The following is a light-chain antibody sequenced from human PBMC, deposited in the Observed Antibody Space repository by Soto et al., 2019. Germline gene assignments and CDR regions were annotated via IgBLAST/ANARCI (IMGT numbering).Light chain of an antibody. CDR3: QQYGSSGT. Sequence: TQSPSSLSASVGDRVTITCRASLPISNYLAWYQQKPGQAPRLLIYGASNRATGIPDRFSGSGSGTDFTLTISRLEPEDFAVYYCQQYGSSGTFGQGTKAEIK. CDR2: GAS. CDR1: LPISNY. J-gene: IGKJ1*01. V-gene: IGKV3-20*01.